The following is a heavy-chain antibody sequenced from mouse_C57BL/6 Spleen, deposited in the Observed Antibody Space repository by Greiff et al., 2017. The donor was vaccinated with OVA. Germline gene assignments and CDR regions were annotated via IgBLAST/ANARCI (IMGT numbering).Heavy chain of an antibody. CDR3: ARLSLYYGSSSFDY. CDR2: IYPGSGNT. V-gene: IGHV1-76*01. Sequence: VMLVESGAELVRPGASVKLSCKASGYTFTDYYINWVKQRPGQGLEWIARIYPGSGNTYYNEKFKGKATLTAEKSSSTAYMQLSSLTSEDSAVYFCARLSLYYGSSSFDYWGQGTTLTVSS. D-gene: IGHD1-1*01. CDR1: GYTFTDYY. J-gene: IGHJ2*01.